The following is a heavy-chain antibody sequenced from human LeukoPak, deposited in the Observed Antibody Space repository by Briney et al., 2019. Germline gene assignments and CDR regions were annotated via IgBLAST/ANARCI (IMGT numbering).Heavy chain of an antibody. D-gene: IGHD4-11*01. CDR2: INAYSGNT. V-gene: IGHV1-18*01. CDR3: SRTTHAQFDY. Sequence: ASVKVSCKASGYTFTSYGISWVRQAPGQGLEWMGWINAYSGNTSYAQKFQGRVTMTTDTSTSTAYMELRSLRSDDTAVYYCSRTTHAQFDYWGQGTLVTVSS. CDR1: GYTFTSYG. J-gene: IGHJ4*02.